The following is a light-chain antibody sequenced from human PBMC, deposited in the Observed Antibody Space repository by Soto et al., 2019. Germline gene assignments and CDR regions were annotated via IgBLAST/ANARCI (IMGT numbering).Light chain of an antibody. V-gene: IGLV7-46*01. Sequence: QAVVTQEPSLTVSPGGTITLTCGSSTGAVTSGHYPYWCQQKPGQAPRTLIYDTSNRHSWTPARFSGSLLGGKAALTLSGAQPEDEAEYYCLLSYNGPYVFGTGTKVTVL. CDR2: DTS. CDR1: TGAVTSGHY. CDR3: LLSYNGPYV. J-gene: IGLJ1*01.